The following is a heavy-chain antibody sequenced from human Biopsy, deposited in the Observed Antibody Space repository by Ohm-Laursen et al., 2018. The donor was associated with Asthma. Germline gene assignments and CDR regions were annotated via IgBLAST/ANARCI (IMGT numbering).Heavy chain of an antibody. CDR3: ARDMNRDGWYFDY. Sequence: SLRLSCAASGFTFSSYGMHWVRQAPGKGLEWVAVISYDGSNKYYADSVKGRFTISRDNSKSTLYLQMNSPRGDDTAVYYCARDMNRDGWYFDYWGQGTLVTVSS. D-gene: IGHD5-24*01. J-gene: IGHJ4*02. V-gene: IGHV3-30*03. CDR1: GFTFSSYG. CDR2: ISYDGSNK.